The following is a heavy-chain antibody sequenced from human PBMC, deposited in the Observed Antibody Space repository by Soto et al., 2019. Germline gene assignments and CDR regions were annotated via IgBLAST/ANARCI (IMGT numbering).Heavy chain of an antibody. CDR3: ARGLVLRFLEWLSHVGY. CDR2: ISSSSSYV. V-gene: IGHV3-21*01. J-gene: IGHJ4*02. Sequence: EVQLVESGGGLVKPGGSLRLSCAASGFTFSSYSMNWVRQAPGKGLEWVSSISSSSSYVYYADSVKGRFTISRDNAKNSLYLQMNSLRAEDTAVYYCARGLVLRFLEWLSHVGYWGQGTLVTVSS. CDR1: GFTFSSYS. D-gene: IGHD3-3*01.